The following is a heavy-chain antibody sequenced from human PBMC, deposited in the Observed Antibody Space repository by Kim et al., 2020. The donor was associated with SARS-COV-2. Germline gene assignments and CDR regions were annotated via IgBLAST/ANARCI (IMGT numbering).Heavy chain of an antibody. CDR3: AKDPREGGDYGGYFDY. CDR2: ISGSGGST. D-gene: IGHD4-17*01. J-gene: IGHJ4*02. Sequence: GGSLRLSCAASGFTFSSYAMSWVRQAPGKGLEWVSAISGSGGSTYYADSVKGRFTISRDNSKNTLYLQMNSLRAEDTAVYYCAKDPREGGDYGGYFDYWGQGTLVTVSS. CDR1: GFTFSSYA. V-gene: IGHV3-23*01.